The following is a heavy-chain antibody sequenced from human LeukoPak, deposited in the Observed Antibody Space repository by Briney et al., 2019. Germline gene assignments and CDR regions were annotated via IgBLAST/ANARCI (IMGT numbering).Heavy chain of an antibody. V-gene: IGHV3-7*01. CDR1: GFTFSSYW. D-gene: IGHD2-2*01. CDR3: ARLYCSTISCLCFDY. J-gene: IGHJ4*02. CDR2: IKQDGSEK. Sequence: GESLRLSCAASGFTFSSYWMSWVRQAPGKGLEWVANIKQDGSEKYSVDSVKGRLTISRDNAKNSLYLQMNSLRGEDTAVYYCARLYCSTISCLCFDYWGQGTLVTVSS.